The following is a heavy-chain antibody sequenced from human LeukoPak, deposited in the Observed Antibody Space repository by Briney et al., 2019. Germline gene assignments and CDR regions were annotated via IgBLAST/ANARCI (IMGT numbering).Heavy chain of an antibody. J-gene: IGHJ6*03. CDR3: ARDRRSWYLAYYYYMDV. V-gene: IGHV4-4*07. CDR2: IYTSGST. CDR1: GGSISSYY. Sequence: SETLSLTCTVSGGSISSYYWSWIRQPAGKGLEWIGRIYTSGSTNYNPSLKSRVTMSVDTSKNQFSLKLSSVTAADTAVYYCARDRRSWYLAYYYYMDVWGKGTTVTVSS. D-gene: IGHD6-13*01.